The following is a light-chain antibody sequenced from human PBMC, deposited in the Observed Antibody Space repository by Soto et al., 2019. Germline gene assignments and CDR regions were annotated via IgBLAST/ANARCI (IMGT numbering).Light chain of an antibody. J-gene: IGLJ2*01. CDR1: SGHSSYA. V-gene: IGLV4-69*01. CDR2: LNSDGSH. Sequence: QSVLTQLPSASASLGASVKLTCTLSSGHSSYAIAWHQQQPEKGPRYLMKLNSDGSHSKGDGIPDRFSGSSSGAERYLTISSLQSEDEADYYCQTWGTGIHVVFGGGTQLPS. CDR3: QTWGTGIHVV.